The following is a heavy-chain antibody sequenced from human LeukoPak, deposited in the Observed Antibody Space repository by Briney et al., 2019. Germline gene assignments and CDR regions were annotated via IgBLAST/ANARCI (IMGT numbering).Heavy chain of an antibody. V-gene: IGHV3-30*03. CDR3: ARESDDSFPTDY. CDR1: GFSFSKDW. Sequence: GGSLRLSCAASGFSFSKDWMSWVRQAPGKGLEWVAVISYDGSNKYYADSVKGRFTISRDNSKNTLYLQMNSLRAEDTAVYYCARESDDSFPTDYWGQGTLVTVSS. J-gene: IGHJ4*02. D-gene: IGHD3-22*01. CDR2: ISYDGSNK.